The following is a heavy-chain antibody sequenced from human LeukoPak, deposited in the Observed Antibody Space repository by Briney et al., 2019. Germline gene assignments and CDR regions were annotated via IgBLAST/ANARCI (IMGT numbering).Heavy chain of an antibody. Sequence: ASVKVSCKASGYTFTGYYMHWVRQAPGQGLEWMGWINPNSGGTNYAQKFQGRVTMTRDTSISTAYMELSRLRSGDTAVYYCARVRKYYYDSSGYRFDPWGQGTLVTVSS. CDR2: INPNSGGT. CDR3: ARVRKYYYDSSGYRFDP. D-gene: IGHD3-22*01. V-gene: IGHV1-2*02. CDR1: GYTFTGYY. J-gene: IGHJ5*02.